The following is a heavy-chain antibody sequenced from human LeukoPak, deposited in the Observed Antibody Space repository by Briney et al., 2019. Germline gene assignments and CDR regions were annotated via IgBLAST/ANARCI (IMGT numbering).Heavy chain of an antibody. D-gene: IGHD3-22*01. CDR2: IYYSGST. J-gene: IGHJ4*02. Sequence: PSETLSLTCTVSGGSISSSSYYWGWIRQPPGKGLEWIGSIYYSGSTYYNPSLKSRVTISVDTSKNQFSLKLSSVTAADTAVYYCARRADYYDSSGYYYVGYFDYWGQGTLVTVSS. CDR1: GGSISSSSYY. V-gene: IGHV4-39*01. CDR3: ARRADYYDSSGYYYVGYFDY.